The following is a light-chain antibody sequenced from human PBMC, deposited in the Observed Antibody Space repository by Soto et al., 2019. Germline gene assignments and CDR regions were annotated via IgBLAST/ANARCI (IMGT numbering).Light chain of an antibody. V-gene: IGKV3-15*01. CDR1: LNVNSY. CDR2: GAS. J-gene: IGKJ5*01. CDR3: RQYKEWPPFT. Sequence: TQSPATLYLSPGERASLSCRASLNVNSYLAWYQQKPGQAPRLFILGASTRATGIPARFSGSGSWTEFTLSILSLQSAAFSFYYCRQYKEWPPFTFGQGTRLEIK.